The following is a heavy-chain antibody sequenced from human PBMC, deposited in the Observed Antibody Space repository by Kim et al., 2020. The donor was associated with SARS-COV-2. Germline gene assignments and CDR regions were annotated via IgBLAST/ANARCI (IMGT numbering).Heavy chain of an antibody. V-gene: IGHV5-51*01. CDR3: ARQGLVGSHWFDP. D-gene: IGHD1-26*01. J-gene: IGHJ5*02. Sequence: YTPSFEGQVTISADKSISTAYLQWSSLKASDTAMYYCARQGLVGSHWFDPWGQGTLVTVSS.